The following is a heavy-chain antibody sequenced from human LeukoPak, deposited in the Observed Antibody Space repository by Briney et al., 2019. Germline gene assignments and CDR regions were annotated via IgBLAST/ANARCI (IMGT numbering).Heavy chain of an antibody. Sequence: ASVKVSCKASGYPFTRFAINWVRQAPGQGLEWMGWISTHSGDTKYAETLQGRLTMTTDTSTNTAHMELRGLRSDDTAVYYCARNLWEEHNLYYGLDVWGQGTTVVVSS. CDR1: GYPFTRFA. V-gene: IGHV1-18*01. CDR3: ARNLWEEHNLYYGLDV. CDR2: ISTHSGDT. D-gene: IGHD3-16*01. J-gene: IGHJ6*02.